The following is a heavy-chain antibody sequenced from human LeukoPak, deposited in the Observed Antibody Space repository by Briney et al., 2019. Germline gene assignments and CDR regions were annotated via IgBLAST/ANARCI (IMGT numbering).Heavy chain of an antibody. CDR1: GFTFSSYG. V-gene: IGHV3-33*01. D-gene: IGHD2-15*01. Sequence: GGSLRLSCAASGFTFSSYGMHWVRQAPGKGLEWVAVIWYDGSNKYYADSAKGRFTISRDNSKNTLYLQMNSLRAEDTAVYYCARSYCSGGSCYSADYWGQGTLVTVSS. J-gene: IGHJ4*02. CDR2: IWYDGSNK. CDR3: ARSYCSGGSCYSADY.